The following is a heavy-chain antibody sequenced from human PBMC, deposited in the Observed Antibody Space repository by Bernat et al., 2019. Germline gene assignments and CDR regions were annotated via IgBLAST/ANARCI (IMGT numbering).Heavy chain of an antibody. CDR3: ARHDDGYNPSDY. CDR2: IDPSDSYT. Sequence: EVQLVQSGAEVKKPGESLRISCKGSGYSFSSYWISWVRQMPGQGLEWMGRIDPSDSYTNYSPSYQSHVTISADKTISTAYLKWSSMKASDTAMYYCARHDDGYNPSDYWGQGTLVTVSS. V-gene: IGHV5-10-1*01. D-gene: IGHD5-24*01. J-gene: IGHJ4*02. CDR1: GYSFSSYW.